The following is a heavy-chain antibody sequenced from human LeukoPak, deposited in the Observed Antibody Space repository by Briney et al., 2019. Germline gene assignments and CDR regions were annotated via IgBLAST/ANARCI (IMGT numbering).Heavy chain of an antibody. D-gene: IGHD1-26*01. CDR2: IRNDGSNK. CDR1: GFTFSSYG. Sequence: PGGSLRLSCAASGFTFSSYGMHWVRQAPGKGLEWVAVIRNDGSNKYYADSVKGRFTIPRDNSKNTLYLQMNSLRAEDTAVYYCAKGGRQGDASSYYLYFDYWGQGTLVTVFS. V-gene: IGHV3-30*02. J-gene: IGHJ4*02. CDR3: AKGGRQGDASSYYLYFDY.